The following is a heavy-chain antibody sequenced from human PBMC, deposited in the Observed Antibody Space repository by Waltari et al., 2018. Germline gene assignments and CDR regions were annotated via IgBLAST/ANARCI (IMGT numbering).Heavy chain of an antibody. D-gene: IGHD3-10*01. Sequence: QLQESGPGLMKTSETLSLTCTVSGDSISSSHYYWGWIRQPPGKGLEWIGSIYYSGSTYYNPSLKSRVTISVDTSKNQFSLKLSSVTVADTAVYYCARRPGYGSGSYVDYWGQGTLVTVSS. CDR1: GDSISSSHYY. J-gene: IGHJ4*02. V-gene: IGHV4-39*01. CDR2: IYYSGST. CDR3: ARRPGYGSGSYVDY.